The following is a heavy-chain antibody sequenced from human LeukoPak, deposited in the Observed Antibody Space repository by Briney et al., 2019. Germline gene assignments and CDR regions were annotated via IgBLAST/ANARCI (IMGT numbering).Heavy chain of an antibody. D-gene: IGHD3-16*02. V-gene: IGHV3-53*01. CDR3: AREGYVWGSYRYFDY. CDR2: IYSGGST. Sequence: GGSLRLSCAASGFTVSSNYMSWVRQAPGQGLEWVSVIYSGGSTYYADSVKGRFTISRDNSKNTLYLQMNSLRAEDTAVYYCAREGYVWGSYRYFDYWGQGTLVTVSS. CDR1: GFTVSSNY. J-gene: IGHJ4*02.